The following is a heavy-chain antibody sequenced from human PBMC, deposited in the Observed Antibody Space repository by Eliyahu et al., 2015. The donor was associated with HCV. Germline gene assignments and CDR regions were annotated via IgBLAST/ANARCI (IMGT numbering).Heavy chain of an antibody. V-gene: IGHV4-31*03. CDR2: IYXSGST. CDR3: ARRVGCISGVCHNWFDP. J-gene: IGHJ5*02. CDR1: GDSISSTFYS. D-gene: IGHD2-8*01. Sequence: QVQLQESGPGLVKPSQTLSLTCTXSGDSISSTFYSWXWIRQHPGKGLEWIGDIYXSGSTHYNPSLESRVTISVDTSKNQFSLSLTSVTAADTALYYCARRVGCISGVCHNWFDPWGQGTLVTVSS.